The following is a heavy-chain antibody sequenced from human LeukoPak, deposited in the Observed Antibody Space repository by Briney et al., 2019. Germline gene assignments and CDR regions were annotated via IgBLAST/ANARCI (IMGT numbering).Heavy chain of an antibody. CDR2: LYPDDSDT. J-gene: IGHJ4*02. CDR3: ARGRGAFHGYENFDF. D-gene: IGHD5-12*01. V-gene: IGHV5-51*01. CDR1: GYKFSNFW. Sequence: GESLQISCKTSGYKFSNFWIGWVRQPPGKGLEWMGVLYPDDSDTRYSPSFQGQVTISADKSIRTAYLQWRSLKASDTGLYYCARGRGAFHGYENFDFWGQGTPVTVSS.